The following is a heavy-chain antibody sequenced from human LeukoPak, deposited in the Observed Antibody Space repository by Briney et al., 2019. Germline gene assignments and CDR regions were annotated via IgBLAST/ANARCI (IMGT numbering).Heavy chain of an antibody. CDR2: INHSGST. CDR1: GGSFSGYY. Sequence: PSETLSLTCAVYGGSFSGYYWSWIRQPPGKGLEWIGEINHSGSTNYNPSLKSRVTISVDTSKNQFSLKLSSVTAADTAVYYCASAPMYSSSWGQGTLVTVSS. D-gene: IGHD6-13*01. J-gene: IGHJ4*02. V-gene: IGHV4-34*01. CDR3: ASAPMYSSS.